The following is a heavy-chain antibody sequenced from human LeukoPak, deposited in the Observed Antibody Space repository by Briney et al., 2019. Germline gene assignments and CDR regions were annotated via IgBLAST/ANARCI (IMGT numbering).Heavy chain of an antibody. V-gene: IGHV3-30*04. Sequence: GRSLRLSCTASGFTFNTYAVHWVRQAPGKGLEWVTVISYDGNNKYYADSVKGRFTISRDNSKNTLYLQMNSLRAEDTAVYYCARAYIVGATYFDYWGQGTLVTVSS. D-gene: IGHD1-26*01. CDR2: ISYDGNNK. J-gene: IGHJ4*02. CDR3: ARAYIVGATYFDY. CDR1: GFTFNTYA.